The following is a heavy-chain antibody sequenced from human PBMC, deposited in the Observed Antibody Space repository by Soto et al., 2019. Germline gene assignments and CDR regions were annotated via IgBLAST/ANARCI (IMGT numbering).Heavy chain of an antibody. CDR2: IYWDDDK. Sequence: QITLKESGPTLVKPTQTLTLTCTFSGFSLSTSGVGVGWIRQPPGKALEWLALIYWDDDKRYGPSLKSRLTIPQDTSKNQVVLTVTNMDPVDTSTYYCAHYDRLFDYWGQGSLVTVSS. CDR3: AHYDRLFDY. D-gene: IGHD3-16*01. J-gene: IGHJ4*02. V-gene: IGHV2-5*05. CDR1: GFSLSTSGVG.